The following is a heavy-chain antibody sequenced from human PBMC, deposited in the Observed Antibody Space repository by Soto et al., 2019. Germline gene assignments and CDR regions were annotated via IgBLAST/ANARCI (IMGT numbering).Heavy chain of an antibody. Sequence: QVQLVESGGGVVQPGRSLRLSCAASGFTFSSYGMHWVRQAPGKGLEWVAVISYDGSNKYYADSVKGRFTISRDNSQNTLYLQMNSLRAEDTAVYYCAKGGDAFDIWGEGTMVTVSS. CDR2: ISYDGSNK. V-gene: IGHV3-30*18. J-gene: IGHJ3*02. CDR3: AKGGDAFDI. CDR1: GFTFSSYG.